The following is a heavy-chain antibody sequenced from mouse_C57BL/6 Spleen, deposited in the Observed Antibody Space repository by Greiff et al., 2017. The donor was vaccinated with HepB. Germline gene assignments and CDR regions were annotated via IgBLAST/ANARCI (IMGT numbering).Heavy chain of an antibody. CDR1: GYTFTSYW. Sequence: QVQLQQPGAELVRPGSSVKLSCKASGYTFTSYWMDWVKQRPGQGLEWIGNIYPSDSETHYNQKFKDKATLTVDKSSSTAYMQLSSLTSEDSAVYYCASDYYYGTTGAMDYWGQGTSVTVSS. V-gene: IGHV1-61*01. CDR3: ASDYYYGTTGAMDY. D-gene: IGHD1-1*01. CDR2: IYPSDSET. J-gene: IGHJ4*01.